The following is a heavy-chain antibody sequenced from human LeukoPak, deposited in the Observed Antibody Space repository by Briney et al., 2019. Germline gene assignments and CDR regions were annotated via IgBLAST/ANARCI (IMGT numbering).Heavy chain of an antibody. J-gene: IGHJ4*02. Sequence: GGSLRLSCAASGFTFSSYSMNWVRQAPGKGLEWVSSISSSGSYIYYADSVKGRFTISRDNAKNSLYLQMNSLRAEDTAVYYCARAPRGGPPSDYWGQGTLVTVSS. CDR1: GFTFSSYS. CDR3: ARAPRGGPPSDY. V-gene: IGHV3-21*01. D-gene: IGHD2-15*01. CDR2: ISSSGSYI.